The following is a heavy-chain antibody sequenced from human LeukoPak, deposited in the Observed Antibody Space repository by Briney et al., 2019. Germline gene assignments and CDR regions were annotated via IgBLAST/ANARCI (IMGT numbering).Heavy chain of an antibody. V-gene: IGHV3-30*04. CDR1: GFTFSSYA. J-gene: IGHJ6*04. CDR3: ARGNDYGDPSYYYGMDV. CDR2: ISYDGSNK. D-gene: IGHD4-17*01. Sequence: GRSLRLSCAASGFTFSSYAMHWVRQAPGKGLEWVAVISYDGSNKYYADSVKGRFTISGDNSKSTLYLQMNSLRAEDTAVYYCARGNDYGDPSYYYGMDVWGKGTTVTVSS.